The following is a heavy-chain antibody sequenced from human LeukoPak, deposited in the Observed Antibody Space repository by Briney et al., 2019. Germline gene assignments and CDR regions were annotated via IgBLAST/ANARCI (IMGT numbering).Heavy chain of an antibody. CDR1: GFTFSNYG. V-gene: IGHV3-48*01. CDR2: ISGGGTTI. CDR3: AREPVYYYYMDV. Sequence: GESLRLSCAASGFTFSNYGMNWVRQAPGKGLEWVSYISGGGTTIYYADSVKGRFTISRDSAKDSLDLQMNSLRAEDTAVYYCAREPVYYYYMDVWGKGTTVTVSS. J-gene: IGHJ6*03.